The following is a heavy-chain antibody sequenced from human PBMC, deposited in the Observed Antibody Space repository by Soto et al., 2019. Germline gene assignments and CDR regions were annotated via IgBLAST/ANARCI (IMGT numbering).Heavy chain of an antibody. Sequence: SGPTLVNPTQTLTLTCTFSGFSLSTSGMCVSWIRQPPGKALEWLALIDWDDDKYYSTSLKTRLTISKDTSKNQVVLTMTNMDPVDTATYHCARILRRYSLPTWYYYGMDVWGQGTTVTVYS. D-gene: IGHD3-9*01. CDR2: IDWDDDK. CDR3: ARILRRYSLPTWYYYGMDV. J-gene: IGHJ6*02. V-gene: IGHV2-70*01. CDR1: GFSLSTSGMC.